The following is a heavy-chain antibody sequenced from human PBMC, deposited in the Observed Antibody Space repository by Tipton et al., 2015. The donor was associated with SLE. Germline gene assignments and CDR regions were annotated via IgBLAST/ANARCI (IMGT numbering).Heavy chain of an antibody. J-gene: IGHJ4*02. CDR1: GESPSGYY. V-gene: IGHV4-34*01. CDR3: ARHTGTSWSFGGDY. D-gene: IGHD2-2*01. CDR2: ISHSGTT. Sequence: TLSLTCAVYGESPSGYYWIWIRQSPGKGLEWIGEISHSGTTNYNPSPKSRVTISVDTSNNQFSLNLNSLTATDTAMYYCARHTGTSWSFGGDYWGQGTLVTVSA.